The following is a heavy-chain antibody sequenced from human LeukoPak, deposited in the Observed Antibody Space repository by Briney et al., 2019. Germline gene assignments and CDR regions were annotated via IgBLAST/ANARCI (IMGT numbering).Heavy chain of an antibody. V-gene: IGHV3-23*01. Sequence: GGSLRLSCLTSGFTLSTNAMSWVRQAPGKGLEWISGISGSGASTYYADSVKGRFTIPRDDSRNTLYLQMNSLRGDDTAVYYCAKDVGKWESLHFFDYWGQGTLVTVSS. CDR3: AKDVGKWESLHFFDY. J-gene: IGHJ4*02. D-gene: IGHD1-26*01. CDR2: ISGSGAST. CDR1: GFTLSTNA.